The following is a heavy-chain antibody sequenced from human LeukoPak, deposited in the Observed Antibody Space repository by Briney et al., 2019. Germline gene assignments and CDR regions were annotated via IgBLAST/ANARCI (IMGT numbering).Heavy chain of an antibody. CDR3: ARVQYSYGYDGSFY. Sequence: GGSLRLSCAASGFTFSSYAMNWVRQAPGKGLEWVSAISGGADSAYYADSVKGRFTISRDNSKNTLYLQMNSLRGDDTAVYYCARVQYSYGYDGSFYWGQGTLVTVSS. V-gene: IGHV3-23*01. CDR2: ISGGADSA. J-gene: IGHJ4*02. D-gene: IGHD5-18*01. CDR1: GFTFSSYA.